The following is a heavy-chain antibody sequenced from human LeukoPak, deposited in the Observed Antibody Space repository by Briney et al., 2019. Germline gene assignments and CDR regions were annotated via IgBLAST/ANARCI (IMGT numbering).Heavy chain of an antibody. J-gene: IGHJ4*02. D-gene: IGHD3-22*01. Sequence: GGSLRLSCAASGFTFSSYWMSWVRQAPGKGLEWVANMNPDGSEKYFLDSVKGRFSISRDNAKSSLYLQMNSLRGDDTAVYYCARDRALYDSRRGYYYTEDDYWGQGTLVTVSS. CDR3: ARDRALYDSRRGYYYTEDDY. V-gene: IGHV3-7*01. CDR2: MNPDGSEK. CDR1: GFTFSSYW.